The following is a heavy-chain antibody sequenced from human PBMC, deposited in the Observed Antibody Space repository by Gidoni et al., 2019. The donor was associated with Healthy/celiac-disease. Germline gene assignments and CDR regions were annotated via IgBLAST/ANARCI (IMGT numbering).Heavy chain of an antibody. CDR1: GFTFSSYW. CDR2: IKQDGSEK. V-gene: IGHV3-7*03. CDR3: ARLQSDIVVVPAAKNYYYYMDV. J-gene: IGHJ6*03. Sequence: EVQLVESGGGLVQPGGSLRLSCAASGFTFSSYWMSWVRQAPGKGLEWVANIKQDGSEKYYVDSVKGRFTISRDNAKNSLYLQMNSLRAEDTAVYYCARLQSDIVVVPAAKNYYYYMDVWGKGTTVTVSS. D-gene: IGHD2-2*01.